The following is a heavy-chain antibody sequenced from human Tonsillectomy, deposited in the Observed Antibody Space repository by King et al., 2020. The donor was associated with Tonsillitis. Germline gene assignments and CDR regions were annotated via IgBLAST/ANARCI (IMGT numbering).Heavy chain of an antibody. CDR3: GKARLIEMSTSIDF. V-gene: IGHV3-30*02. J-gene: IGHJ4*02. CDR1: GFTFSTYG. Sequence: VQLVESGGGVVQPGGSLRLSCEASGFTFSTYGIHWVRQAPGKGLEWVTFIRYDGSDKYYADSVKGRFTISKDNSKNTVYLQMNSLRVDDTAIYYCGKARLIEMSTSIDFWGQGTLGTVSS. D-gene: IGHD5-24*01. CDR2: IRYDGSDK.